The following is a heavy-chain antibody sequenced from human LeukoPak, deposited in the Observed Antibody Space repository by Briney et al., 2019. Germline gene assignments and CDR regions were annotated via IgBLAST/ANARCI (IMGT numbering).Heavy chain of an antibody. V-gene: IGHV5-51*01. CDR2: IYPGDSDT. CDR3: ARRGGSLNFFDS. Sequence: GESLKISCQGSGYSLSNFWIGWVRQMPGKGLEWMGIIYPGDSDTRYSPSFQGQVTISADKSISTAFLQWSSLKASDTAIYYCARRGGSLNFFDSWGQGTLVTVSS. CDR1: GYSLSNFW. J-gene: IGHJ4*02. D-gene: IGHD1-26*01.